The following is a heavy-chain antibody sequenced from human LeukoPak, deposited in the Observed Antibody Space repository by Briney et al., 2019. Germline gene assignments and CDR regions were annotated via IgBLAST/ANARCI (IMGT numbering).Heavy chain of an antibody. CDR2: IYPADSHI. CDR1: GNSFSTYW. D-gene: IGHD2-8*01. J-gene: IGHJ4*02. V-gene: IGHV5-51*01. Sequence: GESLKISCKDSGNSFSTYWIAWVRQMPGQGLEWLGIIYPADSHIRYSPSFQGQVTISADRSISTAYLQWSSLKASGTAMYYCVRQKGYCASGACYPDYWGQGTLVTVSS. CDR3: VRQKGYCASGACYPDY.